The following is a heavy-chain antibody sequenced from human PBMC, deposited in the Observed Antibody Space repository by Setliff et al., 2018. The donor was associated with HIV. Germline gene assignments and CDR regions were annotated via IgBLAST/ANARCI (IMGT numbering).Heavy chain of an antibody. CDR1: GFSFGAHA. V-gene: IGHV3-NL1*01. D-gene: IGHD3-16*01. Sequence: PGGSLRLSCVGSGFSFGAHAIHWVRQAPGKGLEWVAVIYSDGRTFYADSVKGRFTISRDDSKNTVYLQMLSLRVDDTAVYYCAKGVKWLDPWGQGILVTVSS. CDR3: AKGVKWLDP. J-gene: IGHJ5*02. CDR2: IYSDGRT.